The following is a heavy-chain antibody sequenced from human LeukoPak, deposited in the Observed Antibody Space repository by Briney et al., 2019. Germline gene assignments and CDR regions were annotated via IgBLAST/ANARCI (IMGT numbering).Heavy chain of an antibody. D-gene: IGHD1-20*01. Sequence: ASVKVSCKASGYTFTGYYIRWVRQAPGQGLEWMGWINPNSGVSNYAQKFQGRVTMTTDTSISTAYMELSRLRSDDTAVYYCARGGNWKEKAFDIWGQGTMLTVSS. CDR3: ARGGNWKEKAFDI. CDR1: GYTFTGYY. V-gene: IGHV1-2*02. CDR2: INPNSGVS. J-gene: IGHJ3*02.